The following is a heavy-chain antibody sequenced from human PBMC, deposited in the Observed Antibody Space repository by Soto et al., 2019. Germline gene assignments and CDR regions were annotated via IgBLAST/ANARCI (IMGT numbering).Heavy chain of an antibody. D-gene: IGHD3-22*01. J-gene: IGHJ4*02. CDR3: AREGVGYYDSSGLDY. CDR2: INPNSGGT. V-gene: IGHV1-2*02. Sequence: ASVKVSCKASGYTFTGYYMHWVRQAPGQGLEWMGWINPNSGGTNYAQKFQGRVTMTRDTSISTAYMELSRLRSDDTAVYYGAREGVGYYDSSGLDYWGQGTLVTVSS. CDR1: GYTFTGYY.